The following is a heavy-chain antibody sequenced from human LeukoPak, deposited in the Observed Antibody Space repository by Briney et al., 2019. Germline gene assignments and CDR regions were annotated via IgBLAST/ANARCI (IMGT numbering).Heavy chain of an antibody. D-gene: IGHD2-2*01. CDR3: TRGYQLPGFDY. CDR1: GFTFSGSA. J-gene: IGHJ4*02. V-gene: IGHV3-73*01. Sequence: PGGSLRLSCVASGFTFSGSAMQWVRQASGKGPEGVGRIRSKANSYATAYAASVKGRFTISRDDSKNPAYLRMNSLKTEDTAVYYCTRGYQLPGFDYWGQGTLVTVSS. CDR2: IRSKANSYAT.